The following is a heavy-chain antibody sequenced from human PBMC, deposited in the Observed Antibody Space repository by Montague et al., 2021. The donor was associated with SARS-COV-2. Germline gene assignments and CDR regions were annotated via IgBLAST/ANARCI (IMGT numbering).Heavy chain of an antibody. CDR3: ARGPRITMIVVVITDMWFDP. V-gene: IGHV4-34*01. J-gene: IGHJ5*02. CDR1: GGSVSDYD. D-gene: IGHD3-22*01. Sequence: SETLSLTCAVYGGSVSDYDWSWIRKPPGKGMELIWESNHSWSTNYNPSLKIRGTTSVETSKNQFSLKLTSVTAADTDVDYCARGPRITMIVVVITDMWFDPWGQGTLVTVSS. CDR2: SNHSWST.